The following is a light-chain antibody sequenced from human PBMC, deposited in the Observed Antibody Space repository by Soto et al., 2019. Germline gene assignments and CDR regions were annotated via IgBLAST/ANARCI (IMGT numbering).Light chain of an antibody. CDR1: SVDVGGYNY. CDR3: SSYAGSNNYV. V-gene: IGLV2-8*01. J-gene: IGLJ1*01. Sequence: QSALTQPPSASGSPGQSVTISCTGTSVDVGGYNYVSWYQQHPGKAPKLMIYEVSKRPSGVPDRFSGSKSGNTASLTVSGLQAEDEADYYCSSYAGSNNYVFGTGTKATVL. CDR2: EVS.